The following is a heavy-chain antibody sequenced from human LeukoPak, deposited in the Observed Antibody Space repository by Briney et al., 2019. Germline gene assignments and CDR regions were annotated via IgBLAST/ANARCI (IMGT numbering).Heavy chain of an antibody. CDR2: IYYSGST. V-gene: IGHV4-39*01. CDR3: ARWVFETIAAAGDDAFDI. J-gene: IGHJ3*02. Sequence: SETLSLTCTVSGGSISSSSYYWGWIRQPPGKGLEWIGSIYYSGSTYYNPSLKSRVTISVDTSKNQFSLKLSSVTAADTAVYYCARWVFETIAAAGDDAFDIWGQGTMVTVSS. D-gene: IGHD6-13*01. CDR1: GGSISSSSYY.